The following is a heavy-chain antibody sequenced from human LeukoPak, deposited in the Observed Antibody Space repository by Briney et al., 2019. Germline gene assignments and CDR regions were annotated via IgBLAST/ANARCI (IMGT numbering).Heavy chain of an antibody. CDR2: ISDSGVRT. CDR1: GFTFSTYA. Sequence: GGSLRLSCAPSGFTFSTYAMSWVRQAPGKGLEWVSGISDSGVRTHYADSVKGRFTISRDNSKNTLYLQMNSLRAEDTAVYHCASGSYYEDYFDYWGQGILVTVSS. D-gene: IGHD1-26*01. J-gene: IGHJ4*02. CDR3: ASGSYYEDYFDY. V-gene: IGHV3-23*01.